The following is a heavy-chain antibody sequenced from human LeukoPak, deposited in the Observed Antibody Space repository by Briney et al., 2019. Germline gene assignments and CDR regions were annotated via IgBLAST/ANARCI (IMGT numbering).Heavy chain of an antibody. D-gene: IGHD6-13*01. J-gene: IGHJ4*02. CDR3: ARDSEYSSSWYEAFDY. Sequence: SETLSLTCAVSGYSISSGYYWGWIRQPPGKGLEWIGSIYHSGSTYYNPSLKSRVTISVDTSKNQFSLKLSSVTAADTAVYYCARDSEYSSSWYEAFDYWGQGTLVTVSS. CDR2: IYHSGST. V-gene: IGHV4-38-2*02. CDR1: GYSISSGYY.